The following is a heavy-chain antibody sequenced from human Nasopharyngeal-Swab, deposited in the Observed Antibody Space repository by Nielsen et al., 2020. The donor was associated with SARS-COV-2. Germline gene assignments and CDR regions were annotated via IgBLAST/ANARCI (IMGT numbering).Heavy chain of an antibody. CDR2: IIPIFGTA. D-gene: IGHD6-13*01. CDR1: GGTFSSYA. CDR3: ARVRGGSSSWYQGSDAFDI. J-gene: IGHJ3*02. Sequence: SVKVSCKASGGTFSSYAISWVRQAPAQGLEWMGGIIPIFGTANYAQKFQGRVTITADESTSTAYMELSSLRSDDTAVYYCARVRGGSSSWYQGSDAFDICGQGTMVTVSS. V-gene: IGHV1-69*13.